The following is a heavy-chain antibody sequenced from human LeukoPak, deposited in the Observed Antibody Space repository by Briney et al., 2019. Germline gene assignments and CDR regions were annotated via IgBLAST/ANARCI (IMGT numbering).Heavy chain of an antibody. Sequence: SETLSLTCTVSGGSISSSSYYWGWIRQPPGKGLEWIGSIYYSGSTYYKPSLKSRVTISVDTSKNQFSLKLSSVTAADTAVYYCARGERVFGVVIIGGYWGQGTLVTVSS. V-gene: IGHV4-39*01. CDR1: GGSISSSSYY. D-gene: IGHD3-3*01. CDR2: IYYSGST. CDR3: ARGERVFGVVIIGGY. J-gene: IGHJ4*02.